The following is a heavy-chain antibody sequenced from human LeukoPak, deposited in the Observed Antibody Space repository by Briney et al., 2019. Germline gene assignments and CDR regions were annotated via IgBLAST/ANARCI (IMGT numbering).Heavy chain of an antibody. CDR1: GGSITSYY. CDR3: ASLVVVPAATYGMDV. Sequence: SETLSLTCSVSGGSITSYYWSWIRQPPGKGLEWIGYIYYNGSTKYSPSLKSRVTISVDTSENQFFLKLRSVTAADTAVYYCASLVVVPAATYGMDVWGQGTTVTVSS. D-gene: IGHD2-2*01. CDR2: IYYNGST. J-gene: IGHJ6*02. V-gene: IGHV4-59*08.